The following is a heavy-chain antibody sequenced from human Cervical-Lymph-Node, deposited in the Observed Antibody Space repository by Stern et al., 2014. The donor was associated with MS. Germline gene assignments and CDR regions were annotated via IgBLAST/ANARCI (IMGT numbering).Heavy chain of an antibody. CDR1: GYSFNIYW. CDR2: IYPDDSDT. CDR3: ARRGMDV. Sequence: EVQLVESGAEVKKPGESLTISCKGFGYSFNIYWIAWVRQGPGKGLEWMGIIYPDDSDTGYTPSFQGQVTLSVNRSISTAYLQWSSLKPSDTATYFCARRGMDVWGQGTSVTVSS. J-gene: IGHJ6*02. V-gene: IGHV5-51*01.